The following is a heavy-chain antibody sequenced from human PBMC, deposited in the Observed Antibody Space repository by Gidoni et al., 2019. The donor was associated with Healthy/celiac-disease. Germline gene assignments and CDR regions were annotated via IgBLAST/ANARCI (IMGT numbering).Heavy chain of an antibody. CDR1: GGSISSRGYY. J-gene: IGHJ4*02. Sequence: QRQLQESGPGLVKPSETLSLACTVSGGSISSRGYYWGWIRQPPGKGLECIGRIYYSASTYSNPSLKSRVPLSVDTSKHPFSLKLSSVTAAATAVYYCASQRGSWYEETAYYFDYWGQGTLVTVSS. CDR2: IYYSAST. D-gene: IGHD6-13*01. V-gene: IGHV4-39*01. CDR3: ASQRGSWYEETAYYFDY.